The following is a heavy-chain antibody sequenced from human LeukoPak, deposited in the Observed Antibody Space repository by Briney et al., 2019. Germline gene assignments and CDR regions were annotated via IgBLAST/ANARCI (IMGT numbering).Heavy chain of an antibody. V-gene: IGHV3-23*01. CDR3: AKSITGTPAGFDY. CDR2: ISGSGGST. D-gene: IGHD1-7*01. Sequence: GGSLRLSCAASGFTFSIYAMNWVRQAPGKGLEWVSAISGSGGSTYYADSVKGRFTISRDNSMNTLYLQMNSLRAEDTAIYYCAKSITGTPAGFDYWGQGTLVTVSS. CDR1: GFTFSIYA. J-gene: IGHJ4*02.